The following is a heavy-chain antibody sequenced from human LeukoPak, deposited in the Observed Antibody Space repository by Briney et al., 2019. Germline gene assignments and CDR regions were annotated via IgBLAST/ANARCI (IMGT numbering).Heavy chain of an antibody. CDR1: GFTFSSYT. V-gene: IGHV3-21*01. CDR3: ARDGITIFGAGGMDV. CDR2: ISSSSSYI. D-gene: IGHD3-3*01. J-gene: IGHJ6*02. Sequence: PGGSLRLSCAASGFTFSSYTMNWVRQAPEKGLEWFSSISSSSSYIYHADSVKGRFTISRDNAKNSVYLQMNSLRAEDTAVYYCARDGITIFGAGGMDVWGQGTTVTVSS.